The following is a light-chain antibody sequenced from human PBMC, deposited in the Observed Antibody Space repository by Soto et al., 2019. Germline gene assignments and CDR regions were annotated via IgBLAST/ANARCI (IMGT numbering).Light chain of an antibody. CDR3: QQYNNWPPGDT. CDR1: QSVRSN. J-gene: IGKJ2*01. V-gene: IGKV3-15*01. CDR2: GAS. Sequence: EIVMTQSPATLSVSPGERATLSCRASQSVRSNLAWYQQKPGQAPRLFIYGASTRATGIPARFSGSGSGTEFNLTISSLQSEDFAVYYCQQYNNWPPGDTFGQGTKLEIK.